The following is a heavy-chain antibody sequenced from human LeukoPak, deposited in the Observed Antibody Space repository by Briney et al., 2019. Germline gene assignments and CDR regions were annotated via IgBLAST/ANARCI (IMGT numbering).Heavy chain of an antibody. J-gene: IGHJ3*02. D-gene: IGHD3-22*01. Sequence: PGGSLRLSCAAAGFTPSSYCMHWDRQAPGKGLEWVAVISYDGSNKYSADSVKGRFTISRENSKNTLYLQMNSLRAEDTAVYFCAKGGLRIVVGTGSFGIWGQGRMVTVSS. CDR3: AKGGLRIVVGTGSFGI. CDR2: ISYDGSNK. CDR1: GFTPSSYC. V-gene: IGHV3-30*18.